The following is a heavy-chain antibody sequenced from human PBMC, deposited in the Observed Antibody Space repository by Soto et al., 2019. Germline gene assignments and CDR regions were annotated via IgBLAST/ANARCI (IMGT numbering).Heavy chain of an antibody. CDR3: ARDRLSERRHAFDI. CDR1: GFTFSSYS. CDR2: ISSSSSTI. J-gene: IGHJ3*02. V-gene: IGHV3-48*02. Sequence: PGGSLRLSCAASGFTFSSYSMNWVRQAPGKGLEWVSYISSSSSTIYYADSVKGRFTISRDNAKNSLYLQMNSLRDEDTAVYYCARDRLSERRHAFDIWGQGTMVTVSS.